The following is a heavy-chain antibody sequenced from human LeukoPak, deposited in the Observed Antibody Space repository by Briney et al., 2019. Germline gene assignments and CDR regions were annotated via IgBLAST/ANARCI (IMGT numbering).Heavy chain of an antibody. J-gene: IGHJ6*03. CDR3: AKDQPYGDYYYYYMDV. CDR1: GFTFSSYG. D-gene: IGHD4-17*01. V-gene: IGHV3-30*02. CDR2: IRYDGSNK. Sequence: PGGSLRLSCAASGFTFSSYGMHWVRQAPGKGLEWVAFIRYDGSNKYYADSVKGRFTISRDNSKNTLYLQMNSLRAEDTAVYYCAKDQPYGDYYYYYMDVWGKGTTVTISS.